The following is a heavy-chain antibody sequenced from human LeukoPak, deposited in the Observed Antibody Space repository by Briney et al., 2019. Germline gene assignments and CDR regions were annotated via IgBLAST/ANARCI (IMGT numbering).Heavy chain of an antibody. CDR1: GYTFTSYG. V-gene: IGHV1-18*01. CDR2: ISAYNGNT. D-gene: IGHD4-17*01. J-gene: IGHJ5*02. Sequence: GASVKVSCKASGYTFTSYGISWVRQAPGQGLEWMGWISAYNGNTNYAQKLQGRVTMTTDTSTSTAYMELRSLRSDDTAVCYCARDWPSDDYGDWWFDPWGQGTLVTVSS. CDR3: ARDWPSDDYGDWWFDP.